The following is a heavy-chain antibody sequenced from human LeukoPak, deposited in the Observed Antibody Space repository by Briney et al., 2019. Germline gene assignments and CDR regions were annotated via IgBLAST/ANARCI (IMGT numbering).Heavy chain of an antibody. CDR3: ARVAYRYCSGGSCYSGLGY. Sequence: ASVKVSCKASGYTFTSYDINWVRQATGQGLEWMGWMYPNSGNTGYAQKFQGRVTMTRNTSISTAYMELSSLRSEDTAVYYCARVAYRYCSGGSCYSGLGYWGQGTLVTVSS. CDR2: MYPNSGNT. CDR1: GYTFTSYD. V-gene: IGHV1-8*01. J-gene: IGHJ4*02. D-gene: IGHD2-15*01.